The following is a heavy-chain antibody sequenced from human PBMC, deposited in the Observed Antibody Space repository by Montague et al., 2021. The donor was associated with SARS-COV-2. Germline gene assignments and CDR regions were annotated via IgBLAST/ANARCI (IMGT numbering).Heavy chain of an antibody. D-gene: IGHD3/OR15-3a*01. CDR2: IYSGGIT. CDR3: AVELGLLRAY. Sequence: SLRLSCAASGFTASSNYMSWVRQAPGKGLEWVSVIYSGGITYYADSVKGRFTISRHNSKNTLYLQMNSLRAEDTAVYYCAVELGLLRAYWGQGTLVTVSS. J-gene: IGHJ4*02. CDR1: GFTASSNY. V-gene: IGHV3-53*04.